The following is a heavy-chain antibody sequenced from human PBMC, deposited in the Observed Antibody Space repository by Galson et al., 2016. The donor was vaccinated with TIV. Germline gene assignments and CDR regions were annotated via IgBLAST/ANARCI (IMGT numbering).Heavy chain of an antibody. V-gene: IGHV3-23*01. D-gene: IGHD2/OR15-2a*01. CDR1: GFVFRDWS. CDR2: ISGSGGST. J-gene: IGHJ4*02. Sequence: SLRLSCAASGFVFRDWSMNWVRQAPGKGLEWVAAISGSGGSTYYVDSVKGRFTISRDNSKNTVYLQMNSLRAEDTAVYYCAKNRKTIDYWSQGTLVTVSS. CDR3: AKNRKTIDY.